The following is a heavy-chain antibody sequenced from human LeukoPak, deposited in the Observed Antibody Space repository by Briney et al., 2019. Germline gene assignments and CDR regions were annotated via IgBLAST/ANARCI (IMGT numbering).Heavy chain of an antibody. CDR1: GGTFSSYA. CDR2: IIPIFGTA. D-gene: IGHD2-2*01. V-gene: IGHV1-69*13. CDR3: GIGGSTSSEDWFDP. Sequence: SVTVSCTASGGTFSSYAISWVRQAPGQGLEWMGGIIPIFGTANYAQKFQGRVTITADESTSTAYMELSSLRSEDTAVYYCGIGGSTSSEDWFDPWGRGTLVTVSS. J-gene: IGHJ5*02.